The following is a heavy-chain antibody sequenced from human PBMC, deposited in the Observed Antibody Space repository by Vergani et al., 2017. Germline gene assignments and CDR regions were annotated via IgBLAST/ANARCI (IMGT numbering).Heavy chain of an antibody. D-gene: IGHD3-16*01. J-gene: IGHJ4*02. V-gene: IGHV3-30*02. CDR3: AKHFRGWGIDY. CDR2: IQFDGGNQ. CDR1: GFTLSNYD. Sequence: QLQLVESGGGVVQRGGSLRLSCATSGFTLSNYDMQWIRQVPGKGLEFVAFIQFDGGNQYYADSVTGRFTLSRYFSKNTLYLQMNSLRTADTATYYCAKHFRGWGIDYWGQGTQVIVSS.